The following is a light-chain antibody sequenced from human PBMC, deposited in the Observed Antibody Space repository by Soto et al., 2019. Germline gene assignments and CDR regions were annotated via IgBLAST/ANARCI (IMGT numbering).Light chain of an antibody. CDR1: QSISSY. CDR2: AAS. V-gene: IGKV1-39*01. J-gene: IGKJ2*01. Sequence: DLQMTQSPSSLSASVGDKVTITCRASQSISSYLNWYQQKPGKTPKLLIYAASTLHAGVPSRFSGRGSGADFTLTISNLQPEDFATYYCQQTFRTPPTFGQGTNLEIK. CDR3: QQTFRTPPT.